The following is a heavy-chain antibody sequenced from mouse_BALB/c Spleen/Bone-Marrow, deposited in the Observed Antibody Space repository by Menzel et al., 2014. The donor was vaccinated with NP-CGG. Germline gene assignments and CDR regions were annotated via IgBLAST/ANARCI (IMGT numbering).Heavy chain of an antibody. CDR1: GYTFTSYV. D-gene: IGHD1-1*01. V-gene: IGHV1-14*01. J-gene: IGHJ2*01. CDR2: INPFNDGT. CDR3: ARTGNYYGSSFDY. Sequence: EVQLQQSGPELVKPGTSVKMSCKASGYTFTSYVIHWVKQEPGQGLEWIGYINPFNDGTKYNEKFKDKATLTSDKSSNTAYMELSSLTSEDSAVYYCARTGNYYGSSFDYWGQGTTLTVSS.